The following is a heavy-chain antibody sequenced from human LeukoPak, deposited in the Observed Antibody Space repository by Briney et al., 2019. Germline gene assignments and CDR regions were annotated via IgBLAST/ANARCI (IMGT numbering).Heavy chain of an antibody. J-gene: IGHJ5*02. CDR3: ARRLTQYDCFDP. V-gene: IGHV4-30-2*01. Sequence: SQTLSLTCAVSGGSISSGGYSWSWIRQPPGKGLEWIGYIYHSGSTYYNPSLKSRVTISVDRSKNQFSLHLNSVTPEDTAVYYCARRLTQYDCFDPWGQGILVTVSS. D-gene: IGHD2-2*01. CDR2: IYHSGST. CDR1: GGSISSGGYS.